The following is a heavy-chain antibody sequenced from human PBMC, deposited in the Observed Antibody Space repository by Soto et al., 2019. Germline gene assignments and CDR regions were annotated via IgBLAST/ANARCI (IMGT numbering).Heavy chain of an antibody. V-gene: IGHV1-3*04. J-gene: IGHJ4*02. CDR1: GYIFTDYP. CDR3: ASHAFDY. Sequence: QVQFLQSGAEVKKPGASVKVSCKTSGYIFTDYPIHWVRQDPGRGLEWVAWINTANGTTRYSPRLQGRVSLRTDTAANTAYLQLTGPRFEDTAVYYCASHAFDYWGPGTLVALS. CDR2: INTANGTT.